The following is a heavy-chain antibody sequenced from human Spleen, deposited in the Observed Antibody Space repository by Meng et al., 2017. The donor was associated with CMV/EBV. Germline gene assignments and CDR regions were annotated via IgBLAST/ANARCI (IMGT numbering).Heavy chain of an antibody. V-gene: IGHV4-34*01. CDR1: GGSFSGYY. CDR3: ATLAKTRLIAVETKGWFDP. D-gene: IGHD6-19*01. J-gene: IGHJ5*02. CDR2: INHGAST. Sequence: SQTLSLTCAVYGGSFSGYYWSWIRQPPGKGLEWIGEINHGASTNYNQSLKSRVTISVDTSKNQFSLKLSSVTAADTAVYYCATLAKTRLIAVETKGWFDPWGQGTLVTVSS.